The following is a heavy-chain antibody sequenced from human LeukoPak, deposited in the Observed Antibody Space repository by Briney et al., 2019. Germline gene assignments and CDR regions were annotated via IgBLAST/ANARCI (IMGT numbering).Heavy chain of an antibody. D-gene: IGHD3-22*01. CDR1: GFTFSSYW. J-gene: IGHJ4*02. Sequence: GGSLRPSCAASGFTFSSYWMHWVRQAPGKGLVWVSRINSDGSSTTYGDSVKGRFTISRDNAKNTLYMYIHSLRAEDTAVYYCAREYYDSSGSPYFDYWGQGTLVTVSS. V-gene: IGHV3-74*01. CDR3: AREYYDSSGSPYFDY. CDR2: INSDGSST.